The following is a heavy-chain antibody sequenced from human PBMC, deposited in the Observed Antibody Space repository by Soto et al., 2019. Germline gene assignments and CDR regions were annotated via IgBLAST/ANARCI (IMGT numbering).Heavy chain of an antibody. CDR2: FIPIFVSA. V-gene: IGHV1-69*01. CDR1: GGTVSSYA. J-gene: IGHJ6*02. CDR3: ARVRPTDYVGNYNNGMDV. D-gene: IGHD4-17*01. Sequence: QLHLVQSGAEVKKAGSSVKVSCKASGGTVSSYAITWVRQAPGKGLEWMGVFIPIFVSAHYAPKFQGRITITADESTSTAYMELSGLTSEDTAIYYCARVRPTDYVGNYNNGMDVWGQGTPVTVSS.